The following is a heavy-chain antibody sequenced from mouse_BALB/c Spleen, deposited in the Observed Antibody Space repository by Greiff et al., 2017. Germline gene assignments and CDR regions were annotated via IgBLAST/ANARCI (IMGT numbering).Heavy chain of an antibody. D-gene: IGHD1-1*01. Sequence: EVKLMESGPGLVKPSQSLSLTCTVTGYSITSDYAWNWIRQFPGNKLEWMGYISYSGSTSYNPSLKSRISITRDTSKNQFFLQLNSVTTEDTATYYCARLYGSSYEDAMDYWGQGTSVTVSS. CDR3: ARLYGSSYEDAMDY. CDR2: ISYSGST. J-gene: IGHJ4*01. V-gene: IGHV3-2*02. CDR1: GYSITSDYA.